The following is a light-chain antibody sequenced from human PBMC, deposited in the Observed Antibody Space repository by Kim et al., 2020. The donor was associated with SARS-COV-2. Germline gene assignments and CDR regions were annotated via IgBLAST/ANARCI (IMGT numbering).Light chain of an antibody. CDR3: QQYGSSPLT. Sequence: SPGGRATLSCRASQTVQINYLAWYQQKPGQAPRLLIYGASSRATGIPDRFSGSGSGTDFTLTISRLEPEDCAVYYCQQYGSSPLTFGGGTKVDIK. V-gene: IGKV3-20*01. CDR1: QTVQINY. J-gene: IGKJ4*01. CDR2: GAS.